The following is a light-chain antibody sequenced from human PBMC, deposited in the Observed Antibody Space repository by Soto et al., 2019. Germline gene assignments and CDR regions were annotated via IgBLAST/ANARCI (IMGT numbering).Light chain of an antibody. V-gene: IGLV2-14*03. CDR1: SSDVGAYDY. J-gene: IGLJ1*01. CDR3: FSFTTTSTHV. CDR2: HVK. Sequence: SALTQPPSASWSPGQSVSISCTGTSSDVGAYDYVSWFQHCPGKCTMFMLSHVKNRPLWVCNRFYGSKSGNPAYLIISGLQVEHEAEYFCFSFTTTSTHVFGTGSKAPVL.